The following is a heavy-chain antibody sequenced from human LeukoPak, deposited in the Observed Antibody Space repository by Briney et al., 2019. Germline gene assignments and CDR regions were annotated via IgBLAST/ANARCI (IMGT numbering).Heavy chain of an antibody. J-gene: IGHJ4*02. V-gene: IGHV1-18*01. Sequence: GASVKVSCKASGGTFSSYAISWVRQAPGQGLEWMGWISAYNGSTNYAQKLQGRVTMTTDTSTSTAYMELRSLRSDDTAVYYCARDLVGATDYWGQGTLVTVSS. CDR2: ISAYNGST. D-gene: IGHD1-26*01. CDR3: ARDLVGATDY. CDR1: GGTFSSYA.